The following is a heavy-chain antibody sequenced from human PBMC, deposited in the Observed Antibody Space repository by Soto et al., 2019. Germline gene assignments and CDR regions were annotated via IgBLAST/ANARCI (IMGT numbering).Heavy chain of an antibody. V-gene: IGHV3-30*18. CDR3: AKSDLVLKG. D-gene: IGHD2-8*01. J-gene: IGHJ4*02. CDR1: GFTFSSYD. CDR2: ISYDGSNK. Sequence: QVQQVESGGGVVQPGRSLRLSCAASGFTFSSYDMHWVRQAPGKGLEWVAVISYDGSNKYYADSVKGRFTISRDNSKNTLYLQMNSLRAEDTAVYYCAKSDLVLKGWGQGTLVTVSS.